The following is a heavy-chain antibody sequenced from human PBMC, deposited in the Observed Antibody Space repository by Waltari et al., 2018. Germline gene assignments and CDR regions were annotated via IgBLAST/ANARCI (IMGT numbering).Heavy chain of an antibody. Sequence: QVQLVQSGAEVKKPGASVKVSCKLSGDTLTELSIHWVRQTPEKGLQWMGAFDPGYHETIYAQRFQGRFTMTEDTSTDTAYMELSSLTSEDTAVYYCTTDLNLWGQGTLVTVSS. J-gene: IGHJ5*02. CDR1: GDTLTELS. D-gene: IGHD3-9*01. V-gene: IGHV1-24*01. CDR3: TTDLNL. CDR2: FDPGYHET.